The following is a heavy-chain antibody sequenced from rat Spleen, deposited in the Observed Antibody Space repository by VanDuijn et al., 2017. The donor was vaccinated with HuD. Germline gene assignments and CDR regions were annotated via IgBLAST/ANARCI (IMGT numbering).Heavy chain of an antibody. V-gene: IGHV5-29*01. CDR2: ISYDGSSY. J-gene: IGHJ1*01. CDR1: GFTFSDYY. Sequence: EVQLVESDGGLVQPGRSLKLSCAASGFTFSDYYMTWVRQAPPKGLEWVATISYDGSSYYYRDSVKGRFTVSRDNAKSPLYLQMDSLRSEDTATYYCARQGYLRDWYFDLWGPGTMVTVSS. D-gene: IGHD1-12*03. CDR3: ARQGYLRDWYFDL.